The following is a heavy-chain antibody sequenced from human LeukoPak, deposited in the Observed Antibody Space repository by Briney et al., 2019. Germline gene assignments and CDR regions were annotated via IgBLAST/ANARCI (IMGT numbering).Heavy chain of an antibody. V-gene: IGHV3-23*01. CDR3: AKVRSFNWFDP. D-gene: IGHD3-10*01. Sequence: GGSLRLSCAASTFTFSSYAMSWVRQAPGKGLEWVSTISGSGGSTYYAGSVKGRFTISRDNSKNTLYLQMNSLRAEDTAVYYCAKVRSFNWFDPWGQGTLVTVSS. J-gene: IGHJ5*02. CDR2: ISGSGGST. CDR1: TFTFSSYA.